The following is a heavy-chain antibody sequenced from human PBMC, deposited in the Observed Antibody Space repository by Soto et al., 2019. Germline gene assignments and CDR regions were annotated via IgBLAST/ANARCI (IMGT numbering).Heavy chain of an antibody. CDR2: IKQDGSEK. V-gene: IGHV3-7*03. CDR1: GFTFSSYW. D-gene: IGHD3-3*01. J-gene: IGHJ6*02. Sequence: PGGSLRLSCAASGFTFSSYWMSWVRQAPGKGLEWVANIKQDGSEKYYVDSVKGRSTISRDNAKNSLYLQMNSLRAEDTAVYYCARDQYYDFWSGYLPSGYYYYYYGMDVWGQGTTVTVSS. CDR3: ARDQYYDFWSGYLPSGYYYYYYGMDV.